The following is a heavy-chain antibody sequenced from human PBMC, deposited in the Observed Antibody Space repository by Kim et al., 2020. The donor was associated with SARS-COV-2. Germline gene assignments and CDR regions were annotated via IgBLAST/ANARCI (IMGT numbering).Heavy chain of an antibody. CDR1: GLTVTSNY. Sequence: GGSLRLSCAASGLTVTSNYMSWVRQAPERGLEWVSIIYPDGETHYADSVRGRFIISSDNSKNTLSRQMNSLRVDDTAVYYCAKLPGTIVPSPYYWGQGTLVTVSS. D-gene: IGHD1-7*01. CDR3: AKLPGTIVPSPYY. J-gene: IGHJ4*02. CDR2: IYPDGET. V-gene: IGHV3-53*01.